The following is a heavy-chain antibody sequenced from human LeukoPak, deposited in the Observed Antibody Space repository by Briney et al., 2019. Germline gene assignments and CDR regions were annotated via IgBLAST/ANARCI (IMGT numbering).Heavy chain of an antibody. J-gene: IGHJ4*02. CDR2: ISSTSSYI. CDR3: AGPSSTVY. CDR1: GVTLSSYS. Sequence: GGSLTLSCAASGVTLSSYSMNWVRQAPGKGLEWVSSISSTSSYIYYADSVKGRFTISRDNAKNSLYLQMNSLRAEDTAVYYCAGPSSTVYWGRGTLVTVSS. V-gene: IGHV3-21*01. D-gene: IGHD2-2*01.